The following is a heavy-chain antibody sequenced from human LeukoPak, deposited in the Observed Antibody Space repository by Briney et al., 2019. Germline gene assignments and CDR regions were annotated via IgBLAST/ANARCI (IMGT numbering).Heavy chain of an antibody. CDR3: ARGLVVVANY. CDR1: GGSFSGYY. V-gene: IGHV4-34*01. Sequence: SETLSLTCAVYGGSFSGYYWTWIRQPPGKGLEWIGEMNHSGSANYNPSLKSRVTISVDTSKNQCSLRLSSVTAADTAVYYCARGLVVVANYWGQGTLVTVSS. CDR2: MNHSGSA. J-gene: IGHJ4*02. D-gene: IGHD3-22*01.